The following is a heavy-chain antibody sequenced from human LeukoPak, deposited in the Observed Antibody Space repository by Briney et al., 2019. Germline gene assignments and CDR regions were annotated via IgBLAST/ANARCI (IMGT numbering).Heavy chain of an antibody. CDR3: ARVSRFYYDSSGDFDY. D-gene: IGHD3-22*01. V-gene: IGHV1-2*02. Sequence: ASVKVSCKASGYTFTDYYMHWVRQAPGQGLEWMGWITPNSGATKYAQKFRGRVSMARDTSINTAYMELSRLRSDDTAIYYCARVSRFYYDSSGDFDYWGQGTLVTVSS. J-gene: IGHJ4*02. CDR1: GYTFTDYY. CDR2: ITPNSGAT.